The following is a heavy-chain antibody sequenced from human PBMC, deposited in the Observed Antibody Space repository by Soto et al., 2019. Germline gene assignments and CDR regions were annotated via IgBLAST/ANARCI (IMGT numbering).Heavy chain of an antibody. D-gene: IGHD3-10*01. J-gene: IGHJ5*02. CDR2: SRNKANRYTT. V-gene: IGHV3-72*01. CDR3: ARDLSLIRRGMDP. Sequence: EAQLVESGGGLVQPGGSLRLSCAVSGFTFSDHYMHWVRQAPGKGLEWVGRSRNKANRYTTEYAASVKGRFTISRDDSKNSLYLQMNSLKTEDTAVYYCARDLSLIRRGMDPWGQGTLVTVSS. CDR1: GFTFSDHY.